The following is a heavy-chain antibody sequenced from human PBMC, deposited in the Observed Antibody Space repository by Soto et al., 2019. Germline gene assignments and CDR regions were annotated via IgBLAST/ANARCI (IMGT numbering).Heavy chain of an antibody. J-gene: IGHJ3*02. CDR3: AKDVFSLVVVVAATPDI. V-gene: IGHV3-23*01. D-gene: IGHD2-15*01. Sequence: GGSLRLSCAASGFTFSSYAMSWVRQAPGKGLEWVSAISGSGGSTYYADSVKGRFTISRDNSKNTLYLQMNSLRAEDTAVYYCAKDVFSLVVVVAATPDIWGQGTMVTVSS. CDR2: ISGSGGST. CDR1: GFTFSSYA.